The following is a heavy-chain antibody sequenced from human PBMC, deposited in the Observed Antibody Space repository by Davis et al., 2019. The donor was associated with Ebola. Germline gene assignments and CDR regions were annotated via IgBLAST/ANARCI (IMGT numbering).Heavy chain of an antibody. J-gene: IGHJ4*02. CDR1: AFTFSSYW. Sequence: HTGRSLRPSCPASAFTFSSYWTHWVRQAPGKGLVWVSRINSDGSSTSYADSVKGRFTISRDNAKNTLYLQMNSRRAEDTAVYHCARALRGVLYWGQGNLVTVSS. CDR3: ARALRGVLY. V-gene: IGHV3-74*01. D-gene: IGHD3-10*01. CDR2: INSDGSST.